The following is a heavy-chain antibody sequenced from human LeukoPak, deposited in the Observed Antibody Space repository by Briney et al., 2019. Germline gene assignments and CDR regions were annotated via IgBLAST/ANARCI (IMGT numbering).Heavy chain of an antibody. Sequence: PGGSLRLSCAASGFTFSNAWMSWVRQAPGKGLEWVGRIKSKADGGTTDYAAPVKGRFTISRDDSKNTLYLQMNSLKTEDTAVYYCTTELVFLLAYMDVWGKGTTVTVSS. CDR2: IKSKADGGTT. CDR3: TTELVFLLAYMDV. CDR1: GFTFSNAW. D-gene: IGHD3-3*01. J-gene: IGHJ6*03. V-gene: IGHV3-15*01.